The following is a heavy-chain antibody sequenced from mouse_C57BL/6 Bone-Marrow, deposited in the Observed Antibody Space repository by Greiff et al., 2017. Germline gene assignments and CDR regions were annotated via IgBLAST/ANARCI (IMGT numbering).Heavy chain of an antibody. D-gene: IGHD1-1*01. Sequence: QVQLKQSGAELMKPGASVKLSCKASGYTFTGYWIEWVKQRPGPGLEWIGEILPGSGSSNYNEKFKGKATLTAETSSNTAYMQLRSLTTEDSAIFYCARDYGSSMYYFDYWGQGTTLTVSS. CDR1: GYTFTGYW. J-gene: IGHJ2*01. CDR3: ARDYGSSMYYFDY. CDR2: ILPGSGSS. V-gene: IGHV1-9*01.